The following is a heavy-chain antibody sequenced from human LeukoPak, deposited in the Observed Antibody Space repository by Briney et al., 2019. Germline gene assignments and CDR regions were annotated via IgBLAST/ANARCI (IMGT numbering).Heavy chain of an antibody. V-gene: IGHV4-39*07. CDR2: IYYSGST. D-gene: IGHD1-26*01. CDR3: YVGATIDYYYMDV. J-gene: IGHJ6*03. CDR1: GGSISSSSYY. Sequence: SETLSLTCTVSGGSISSSSYYWGWIRQPPGKGLEWIGSIYYSGSTYYNPSLKSRVTISVDTSKSQFSLKLNSVTAADTAVYYCYVGATIDYYYMDVWGKGTTVTVSS.